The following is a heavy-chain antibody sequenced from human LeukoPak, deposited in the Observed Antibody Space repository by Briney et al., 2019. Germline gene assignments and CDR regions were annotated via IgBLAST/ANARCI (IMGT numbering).Heavy chain of an antibody. J-gene: IGHJ4*02. CDR3: ATGAIVFDY. CDR1: GSTLSKIS. D-gene: IGHD3-22*01. V-gene: IGHV1-24*01. CDR2: VGHEDGTT. Sequence: GASVRVSCKVSGSTLSKISIDWVRQAPGKGPEWMGSVGHEDGTTIYAQKFQGRVNMTVDTATDTAYMEMSSLMSEDTAIYYCATGAIVFDYWGQGTLVTVSS.